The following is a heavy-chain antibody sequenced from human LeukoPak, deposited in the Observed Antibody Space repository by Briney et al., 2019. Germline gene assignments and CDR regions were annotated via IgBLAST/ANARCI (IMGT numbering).Heavy chain of an antibody. CDR2: ISSDGTNA. CDR3: ARGRKGFHYGSGSFLDV. D-gene: IGHD3-10*01. J-gene: IGHJ6*04. Sequence: GGSLRLSCAASGFTFSTYWMHWVRQVPEKGLVWVSRISSDGTNANYADSVKGRFTISRDNAKNTLYLQMNSLRAEDTAIYYCARGRKGFHYGSGSFLDVWGKGTTVTVSS. CDR1: GFTFSTYW. V-gene: IGHV3-74*01.